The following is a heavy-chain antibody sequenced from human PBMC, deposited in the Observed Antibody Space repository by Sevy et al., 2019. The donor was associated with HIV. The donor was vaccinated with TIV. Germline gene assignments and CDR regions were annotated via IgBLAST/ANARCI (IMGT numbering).Heavy chain of an antibody. D-gene: IGHD5-18*01. Sequence: GGSLRLSCAASGFTFSDAWMNWVRQAPGKGLEWVGRIKSKTDGGTTDYAAPVKGRFTISRDDSKNTLYLQMNSLKTEDTAMYYCTTIGGYTYGRVDYWGQGTRVTVSS. CDR3: TTIGGYTYGRVDY. J-gene: IGHJ4*02. CDR2: IKSKTDGGTT. CDR1: GFTFSDAW. V-gene: IGHV3-15*07.